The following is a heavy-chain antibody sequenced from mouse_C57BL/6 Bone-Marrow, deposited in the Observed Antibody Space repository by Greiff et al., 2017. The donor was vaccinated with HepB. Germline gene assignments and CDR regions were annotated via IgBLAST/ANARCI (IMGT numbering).Heavy chain of an antibody. D-gene: IGHD2-5*01. Sequence: EVKLVESGAELVRPGASVKLSCTASGFNIKDDYMHWVKQRPEQGLEWIGWIDPENGDTEYASKFQGKATITADTSSNTAYLQLSSLTSEDTAVYYCTTFYSNSFAYWGQGTLVTVSA. V-gene: IGHV14-4*01. CDR1: GFNIKDDY. J-gene: IGHJ3*01. CDR3: TTFYSNSFAY. CDR2: IDPENGDT.